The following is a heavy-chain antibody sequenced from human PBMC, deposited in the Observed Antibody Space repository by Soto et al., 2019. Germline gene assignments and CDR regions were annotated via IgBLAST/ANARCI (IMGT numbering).Heavy chain of an antibody. CDR1: GGTFSSYG. V-gene: IGHV1-69*13. CDR3: ARAHGSSWYNWFDP. Sequence: SVKVSCKASGGTFSSYGISWMRQAPGRGLEWMGGIIPLFGTTNYAQKFRGRVTVTADESTSTVYMELRSLRFEDTAVYYCARAHGSSWYNWFDPWGQGTLVTVSS. D-gene: IGHD6-13*01. CDR2: IIPLFGTT. J-gene: IGHJ5*02.